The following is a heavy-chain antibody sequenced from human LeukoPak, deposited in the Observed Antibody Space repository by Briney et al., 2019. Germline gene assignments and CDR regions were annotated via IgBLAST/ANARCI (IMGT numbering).Heavy chain of an antibody. Sequence: SETLSLTCAVYGGSFSGYYWSWIRQPPGKGLEWIGEINHSGSTNYNPSLKSRVTISVDTSKNQFSLKLSSVTAADTAVHYCARGGTITGIVNYWGQGTLVTVSS. D-gene: IGHD1-20*01. CDR2: INHSGST. V-gene: IGHV4-34*01. CDR1: GGSFSGYY. CDR3: ARGGTITGIVNY. J-gene: IGHJ4*02.